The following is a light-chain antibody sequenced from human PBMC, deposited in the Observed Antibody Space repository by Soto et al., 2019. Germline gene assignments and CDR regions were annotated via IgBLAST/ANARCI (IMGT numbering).Light chain of an antibody. CDR2: GGS. V-gene: IGKV3-20*01. J-gene: IGKJ2*01. CDR1: QSVRTSY. CDR3: QQFPSSPMYT. Sequence: EIVLTQSPGTLSLSPGERATLSCRASQSVRTSYLAWYQQKLGQAPRLLIYGGSIRATGVPDRFSGGGSGTDFTLTISRLEPEDSAVYFCHGQQFPSSPMYTFGQGTKLEIK.